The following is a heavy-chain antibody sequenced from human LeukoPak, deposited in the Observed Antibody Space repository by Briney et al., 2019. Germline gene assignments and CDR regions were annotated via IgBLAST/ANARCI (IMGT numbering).Heavy chain of an antibody. Sequence: PGGSLRLSCAASGFTFSSYWMHWVRQAPGKGLVWVSRINSDGSSTNYADSVKGRFTISRDNAKNTLYLQMNSLRDEDTAVYFCVRETAYRFDPWGQGTLVIVSS. J-gene: IGHJ5*02. D-gene: IGHD1-1*01. CDR3: VRETAYRFDP. CDR1: GFTFSSYW. CDR2: INSDGSST. V-gene: IGHV3-74*01.